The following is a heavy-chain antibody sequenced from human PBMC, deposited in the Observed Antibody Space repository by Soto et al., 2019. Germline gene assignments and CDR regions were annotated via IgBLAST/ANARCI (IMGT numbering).Heavy chain of an antibody. CDR2: INVDGGEI. CDR3: ARDVGPNTLDY. Sequence: LXLSFEASWFICRTSCMTWVRQPPGKGLEWVASINVDGGEIYYVGSVRGRFTFPRDNAKNALYLQMNSLRAEDTAVYYCARDVGPNTLDYWGQGTLVTVSS. CDR1: WFICRTSC. V-gene: IGHV3-7*03. J-gene: IGHJ4*02.